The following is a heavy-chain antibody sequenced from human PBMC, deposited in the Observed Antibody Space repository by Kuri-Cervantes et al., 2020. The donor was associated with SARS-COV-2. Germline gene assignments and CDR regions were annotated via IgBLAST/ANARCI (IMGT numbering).Heavy chain of an antibody. CDR2: IYYSGST. CDR1: GGPISSSSYY. D-gene: IGHD1-26*01. CDR3: ARLSHTDVWWVPPDYYYYMDV. J-gene: IGHJ6*03. V-gene: IGHV4-39*01. Sequence: SETLSLTCTVSGGPISSSSYYWGWIRQPPGKGLEWIGSIYYSGSTYYNPSLKSRVTISVDTSKNQFSLKLSSVTAADTAVYYCARLSHTDVWWVPPDYYYYMDVWGKGTTVTVSS.